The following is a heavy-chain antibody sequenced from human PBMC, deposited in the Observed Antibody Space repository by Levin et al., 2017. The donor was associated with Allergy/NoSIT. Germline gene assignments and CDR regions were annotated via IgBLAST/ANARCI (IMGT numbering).Heavy chain of an antibody. V-gene: IGHV4-59*01. CDR2: IYYSGST. CDR3: ARDNGSGSRWFDP. CDR1: GGSISSYY. D-gene: IGHD3-10*01. Sequence: SETLSLTCTVSGGSISSYYWNWIRQPPGKGLEWIGYIYYSGSTNYNPSLKSRVTISVDTSKNQFSLKLSSVTAADTAVYYCARDNGSGSRWFDPWGQGTLVTVSS. J-gene: IGHJ5*02.